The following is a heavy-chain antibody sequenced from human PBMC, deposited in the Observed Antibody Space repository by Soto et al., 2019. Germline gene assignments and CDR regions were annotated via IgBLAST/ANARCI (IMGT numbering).Heavy chain of an antibody. D-gene: IGHD3-9*01. CDR2: INFSGTT. J-gene: IGHJ6*02. CDR3: ARDILTGYPLYYYYYGMDV. V-gene: IGHV4-39*07. CDR1: GGSISSGDYY. Sequence: SETLSLTCTVSGGSISSGDYYWGWIRQPPGKGLEWIASINFSGTTYDNPSLKSRVTISVDTSKNQFSLKLSSVTAADTAVYYCARDILTGYPLYYYYYGMDVWGQGTTVTVSS.